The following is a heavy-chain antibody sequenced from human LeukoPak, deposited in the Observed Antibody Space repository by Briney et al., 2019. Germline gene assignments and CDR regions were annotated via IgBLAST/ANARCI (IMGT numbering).Heavy chain of an antibody. D-gene: IGHD1-1*01. CDR2: IYSGGST. J-gene: IGHJ6*02. CDR3: ASSGTASRGAMDV. CDR1: GLTGSSNF. Sequence: GGSLRLSCAASGLTGSSNFMIWVRQAPGKGLEWVSAIYSGGSTFYADSVRGRFNISRDSSRKTMFLQMSSLRVEDAAVYYCASSGTASRGAMDVWGQGTTVTVSS. V-gene: IGHV3-66*01.